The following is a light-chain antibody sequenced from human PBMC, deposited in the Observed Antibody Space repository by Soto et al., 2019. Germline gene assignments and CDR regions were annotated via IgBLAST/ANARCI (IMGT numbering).Light chain of an antibody. CDR2: DNI. J-gene: IGLJ3*02. CDR3: ATWDVSAGWV. V-gene: IGLV1-51*01. CDR1: SSNIGRNY. Sequence: QSVLTQPPSVSAAPGQKVTISCSGNSSNIGRNYVAWYQQFPGTPPKLLIYDNILRPLGTPDRFSGSRSGTSATLGITGLQTGDEGDYFCATWDVSAGWVFGGGTKLTVL.